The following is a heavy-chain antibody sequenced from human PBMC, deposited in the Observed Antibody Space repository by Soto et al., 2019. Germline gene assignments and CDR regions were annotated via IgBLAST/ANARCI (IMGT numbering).Heavy chain of an antibody. J-gene: IGHJ4*02. D-gene: IGHD6-13*01. CDR1: GYTLTNYG. Sequence: GASVKVSCKASGYTLTNYGISWVRQAPGQGLEWMGWISAYNSNTNYAQKLQGRVTMTTDTSTSTAYMELRSLRSDDTAVYYCARGPKILTQQLVLWFSPVPDDYWGQGTLVTVSS. CDR3: ARGPKILTQQLVLWFSPVPDDY. V-gene: IGHV1-18*01. CDR2: ISAYNSNT.